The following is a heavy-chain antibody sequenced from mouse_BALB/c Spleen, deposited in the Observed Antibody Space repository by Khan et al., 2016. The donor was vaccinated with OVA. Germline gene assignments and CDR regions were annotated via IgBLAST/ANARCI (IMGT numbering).Heavy chain of an antibody. CDR3: ARSTYRYAFVY. D-gene: IGHD2-14*01. J-gene: IGHJ3*01. V-gene: IGHV3-8*02. Sequence: EVQLQESGPSLVKPSQTLSLTCSVTGDSITTGYWNWIRKFPGNKLEYMGYIIYTGYTYYNPSIKSRISIIRTTSNNQYYLQLNSVNDETTATYYCARSTYRYAFVYWGQGTLVTVSA. CDR1: GDSITTGY. CDR2: IIYTGYT.